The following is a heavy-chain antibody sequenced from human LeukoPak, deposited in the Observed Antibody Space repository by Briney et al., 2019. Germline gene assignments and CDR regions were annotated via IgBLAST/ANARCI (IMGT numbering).Heavy chain of an antibody. D-gene: IGHD6-19*01. J-gene: IGHJ4*02. Sequence: GGSLRLSRAASGFNFNKYDMTWARQAPGKGLEWVSTITGRSDKTYYTDSVKGRFVTSRDNSKDTLYLQMNSLRAEDTALYDCAKGGWLDDLGQGALVTVSS. CDR1: GFNFNKYD. CDR2: ITGRSDKT. V-gene: IGHV3-23*01. CDR3: AKGGWLDD.